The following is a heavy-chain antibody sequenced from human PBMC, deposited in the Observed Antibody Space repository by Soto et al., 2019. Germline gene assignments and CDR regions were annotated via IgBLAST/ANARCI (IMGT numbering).Heavy chain of an antibody. D-gene: IGHD4-4*01. V-gene: IGHV6-1*01. CDR2: TYYRSKWYN. J-gene: IGHJ6*02. Sequence: SQTLSLTCAISGDSVSSNCAAWNWIRQSPSRGLEWLGRTYYRSKWYNDYAVSVKSRITINPDTSKNQFSLQLNSVTPEDTAVYYCARDTVTNPAYYYYYGMDVWGQGTTVTVSS. CDR3: ARDTVTNPAYYYYYGMDV. CDR1: GDSVSSNCAA.